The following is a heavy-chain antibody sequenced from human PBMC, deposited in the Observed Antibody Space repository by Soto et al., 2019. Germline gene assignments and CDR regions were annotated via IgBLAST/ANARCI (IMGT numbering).Heavy chain of an antibody. CDR3: ARDGGPQTDHVDY. V-gene: IGHV3-11*05. CDR1: GFTFSDYY. Sequence: GGSLRLSCAASGFTFSDYYMSWIRQAPGKGLEWVSYISSSSSYTNYADSVKGRFTISRDNAKNSLYLQMNSLRAEDTAVYYCARDGGPQTDHVDYWGQGTLVTVSS. J-gene: IGHJ4*02. CDR2: ISSSSSYT.